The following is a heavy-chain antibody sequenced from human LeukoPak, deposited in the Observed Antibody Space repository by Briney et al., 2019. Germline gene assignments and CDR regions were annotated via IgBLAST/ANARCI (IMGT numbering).Heavy chain of an antibody. Sequence: GGSLRLSCAASGFTVSSNYMSWVRQAPGKGLEWVSLIYSGGSTYYTDSVKGRFTISRDNSKNTLYLQMNSLRAEDTAVYFCARHYSSSWYGPFDYWGQGTLVTVSS. D-gene: IGHD6-13*01. CDR3: ARHYSSSWYGPFDY. J-gene: IGHJ4*02. CDR1: GFTVSSNY. V-gene: IGHV3-53*01. CDR2: IYSGGST.